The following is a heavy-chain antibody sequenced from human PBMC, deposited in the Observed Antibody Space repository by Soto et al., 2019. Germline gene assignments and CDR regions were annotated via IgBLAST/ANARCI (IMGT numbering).Heavy chain of an antibody. CDR2: ISGSGGRT. CDR3: ASPLAANIVLMLLDY. J-gene: IGHJ4*02. Sequence: GGSLRLSCAASGFTFRNYAMSWVRQAPGAGLEWVSGISGSGGRTYYADSVKGRFTISRDNSKNTLYLQMNSLRAEDTAVYYCASPLAANIVLMLLDYWGQGTLVTVSS. V-gene: IGHV3-23*01. D-gene: IGHD2-8*01. CDR1: GFTFRNYA.